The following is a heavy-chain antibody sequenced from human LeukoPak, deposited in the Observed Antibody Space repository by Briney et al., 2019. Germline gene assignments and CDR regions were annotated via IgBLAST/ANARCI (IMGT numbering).Heavy chain of an antibody. D-gene: IGHD3-16*02. Sequence: AGGSLRLSCAASGFTFDDYGMGWVRQAPGKGLEWVSGINWNGGSTGYADSVKGRFTISRDNAKNSLYLQMNSLRAEDTALYYCARWGDYVWGSYRPEDYWGQGTLVTVSS. V-gene: IGHV3-20*04. CDR1: GFTFDDYG. CDR2: INWNGGST. J-gene: IGHJ4*02. CDR3: ARWGDYVWGSYRPEDY.